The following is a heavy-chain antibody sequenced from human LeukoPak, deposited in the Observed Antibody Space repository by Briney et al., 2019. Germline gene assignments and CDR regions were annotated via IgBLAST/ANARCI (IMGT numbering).Heavy chain of an antibody. D-gene: IGHD2-2*01. CDR3: ARGADCSSTRCYFDY. J-gene: IGHJ4*02. CDR2: INHSRRT. Sequence: LETLSLTCAVYGGSFSGYYWSWIRQPPGKGLEWVGEINHSRRTRYNPSLKSRVTISVATSKTQFSLKLSSVTAADTAVYYCARGADCSSTRCYFDYWGQGTLVTVSS. V-gene: IGHV4-34*01. CDR1: GGSFSGYY.